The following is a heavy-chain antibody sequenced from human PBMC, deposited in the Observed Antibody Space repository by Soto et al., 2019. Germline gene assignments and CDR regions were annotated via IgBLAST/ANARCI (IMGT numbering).Heavy chain of an antibody. D-gene: IGHD4-17*01. CDR1: GFTFSSYG. V-gene: IGHV3-33*01. Sequence: GGSLRLSCAASGFTFSSYGMHWVRQAPGKGLEWVAVIWYDGSNKYYADSVKGRFTISRDNSKNTLYLQMNSLRAEDTAVYYCARDRPGQTTVVTTFNYWGQGTLVTVSS. CDR3: ARDRPGQTTVVTTFNY. CDR2: IWYDGSNK. J-gene: IGHJ4*02.